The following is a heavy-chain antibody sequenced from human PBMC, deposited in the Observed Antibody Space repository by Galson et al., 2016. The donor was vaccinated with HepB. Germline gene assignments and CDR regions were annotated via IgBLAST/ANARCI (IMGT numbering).Heavy chain of an antibody. CDR3: AKDTKYSNSRVGWFDP. V-gene: IGHV3-23*01. Sequence: SLRLSCAASGFTFSSYAMTWVRQAPGKGLEWVSAISGTGGSTYYADSVKGRFTISRDNSKNTLYLQMNSLRAEDTAVYYCAKDTKYSNSRVGWFDPWGQGTLVTVSS. CDR2: ISGTGGST. J-gene: IGHJ5*02. CDR1: GFTFSSYA. D-gene: IGHD6-6*01.